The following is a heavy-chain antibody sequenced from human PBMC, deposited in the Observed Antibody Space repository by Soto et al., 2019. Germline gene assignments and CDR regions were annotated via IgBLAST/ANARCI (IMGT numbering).Heavy chain of an antibody. Sequence: HPGWSLRLSCTATGFTFNRYAMGWVRQAPGKGLEWVSVVSDTGGGTNYADSVKGRFTTSRDNAKNTLFLYMNSLRADDTAVYYCAKQPTPWELPRFDHWGQGTLVTVSS. CDR3: AKQPTPWELPRFDH. J-gene: IGHJ4*02. V-gene: IGHV3-23*01. CDR1: GFTFNRYA. CDR2: VSDTGGGT. D-gene: IGHD1-26*01.